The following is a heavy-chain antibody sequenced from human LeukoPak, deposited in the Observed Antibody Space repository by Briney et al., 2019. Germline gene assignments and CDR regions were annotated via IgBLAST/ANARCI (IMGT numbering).Heavy chain of an antibody. CDR1: GFTFSSYS. J-gene: IGHJ4*02. V-gene: IGHV3-21*01. CDR3: ARSSLDIHYDY. D-gene: IGHD5-12*01. Sequence: GGSLRLSCAASGFTFSSYSMNWVRQAPGKGLEWVSSISSSSSYIYYADSAKGRFTISGDNAKNSLYLQMNSLRAEDTAVYYCARSSLDIHYDYWGQGTLVTVSS. CDR2: ISSSSSYI.